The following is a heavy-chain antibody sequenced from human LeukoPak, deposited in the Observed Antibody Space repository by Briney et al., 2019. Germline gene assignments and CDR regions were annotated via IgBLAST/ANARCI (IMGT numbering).Heavy chain of an antibody. CDR1: GFTFSSYG. Sequence: PGGSLRLSCAASGFTFSSYGMHWVRQGPGKGLEWVALISYDGSNKNYADSVKGRFTISRDNSKNILYLQMNSLKGEDTAMYYCAKETLEAAPPPNWIDPWGQGTLVTVSS. CDR2: ISYDGSNK. V-gene: IGHV3-30*18. J-gene: IGHJ5*02. D-gene: IGHD2-15*01. CDR3: AKETLEAAPPPNWIDP.